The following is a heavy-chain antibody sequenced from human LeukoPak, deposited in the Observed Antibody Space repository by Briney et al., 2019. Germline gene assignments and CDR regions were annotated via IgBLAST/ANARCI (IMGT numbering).Heavy chain of an antibody. CDR2: INPNSGGT. D-gene: IGHD1-1*01. J-gene: IGHJ6*03. CDR1: GYTFIDYY. CDR3: ARARRGYYYYYMDV. V-gene: IGHV1-2*02. Sequence: GASVKVSCKASGYTFIDYYMHWVRQAPGQGLEWLGCINPNSGGTNYAQKFQGRVTMTRDTSISTAYMELSRLRSDDTAVYYCARARRGYYYYYMDVWGKGTTVTVSS.